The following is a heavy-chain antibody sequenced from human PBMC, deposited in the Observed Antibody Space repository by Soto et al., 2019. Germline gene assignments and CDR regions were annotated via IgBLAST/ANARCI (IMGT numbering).Heavy chain of an antibody. V-gene: IGHV1-8*01. CDR3: ARDDFWSGYYNWFDP. CDR2: MNPNSGNT. J-gene: IGHJ5*02. CDR1: GYTFTSYD. D-gene: IGHD3-3*01. Sequence: GASVKVSCKASGYTFTSYDINWVRQATGQGLEWMGWMNPNSGNTGYAQKFQGRVTMTRNTSISTAYMELSSLRSEDTAVYYCARDDFWSGYYNWFDPWGQGTLVTVSS.